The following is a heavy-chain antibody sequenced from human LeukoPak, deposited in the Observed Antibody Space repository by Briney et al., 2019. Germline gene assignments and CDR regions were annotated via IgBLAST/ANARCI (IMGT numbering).Heavy chain of an antibody. CDR3: ARLEAY. CDR1: VGCISSSSYY. V-gene: IGHV4-39*01. J-gene: IGHJ4*02. CDR2: IYYSGST. D-gene: IGHD3-3*01. Sequence: PLVTLSLTCTVSVGCISSSSYYWAWIRQPPGKGLEWIWSIYYSGSTYYHPSLKSRVTISVDTSKNQFSLKLSSVTAADTAVYYCARLEAYWGQGTLVTVSS.